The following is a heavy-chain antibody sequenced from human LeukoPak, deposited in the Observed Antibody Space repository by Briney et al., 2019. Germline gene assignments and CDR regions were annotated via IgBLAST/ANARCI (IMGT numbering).Heavy chain of an antibody. Sequence: ASVKVSCKASGYTFTSYYMHWVRQAPGQGLEWMGIINPSGGSTSYAQKFQGRVTMTRDTSTSTVYMELSSLRSEDAAVYYCARVGFGELLMPYFLYWGQGTLVTVSS. V-gene: IGHV1-46*01. J-gene: IGHJ4*02. D-gene: IGHD3-10*01. CDR3: ARVGFGELLMPYFLY. CDR1: GYTFTSYY. CDR2: INPSGGST.